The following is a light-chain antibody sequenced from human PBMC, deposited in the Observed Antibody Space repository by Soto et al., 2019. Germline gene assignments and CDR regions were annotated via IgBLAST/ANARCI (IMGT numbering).Light chain of an antibody. CDR3: QQYNKWPLT. Sequence: EIMMTQSPGTLSASPGERATLSCRASQSVSSNLAWYQQKHGQAPRLLIYAVSTRATGIPASFSGSGYGTGFTLTISSLQSEDVAVYYCQQYNKWPLTFGQGTKVEIK. V-gene: IGKV3-15*01. CDR1: QSVSSN. J-gene: IGKJ1*01. CDR2: AVS.